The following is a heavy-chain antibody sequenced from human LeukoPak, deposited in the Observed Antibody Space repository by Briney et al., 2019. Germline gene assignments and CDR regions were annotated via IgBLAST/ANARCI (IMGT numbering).Heavy chain of an antibody. CDR1: GFTFSSYE. CDR3: ARERNYYGSGSYINWFDP. CDR2: ISSSGSTI. J-gene: IGHJ5*02. D-gene: IGHD3-10*01. V-gene: IGHV3-48*03. Sequence: GGSLRLSCAASGFTFSSYEMNWVRQAPGKGLEWVSYISSSGSTIYYADSVKGRFTISRDNAKNSLYLQMNSLRAEDTAVYYCARERNYYGSGSYINWFDPWGQGTLVTVSS.